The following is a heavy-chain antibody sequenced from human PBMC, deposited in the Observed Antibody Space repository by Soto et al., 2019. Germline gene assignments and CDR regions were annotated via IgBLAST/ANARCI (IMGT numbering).Heavy chain of an antibody. J-gene: IGHJ5*02. V-gene: IGHV4-34*01. CDR1: GGSISSYY. CDR2: INHRGST. CDR3: ARDGFCTSTTCRVGNWFDP. Sequence: SETLSLTCTVSGGSISSYYWSWIRQSPGKGLEWIGGINHRGSTNYNPSLESRVTISVDTSKNQFSLKLPSVTAADTAMYYCARDGFCTSTTCRVGNWFDPWGQGTLVTVSS. D-gene: IGHD2-2*01.